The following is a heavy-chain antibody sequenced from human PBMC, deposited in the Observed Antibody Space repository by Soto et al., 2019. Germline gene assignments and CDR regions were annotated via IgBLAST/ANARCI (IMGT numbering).Heavy chain of an antibody. Sequence: QVQLQQWGAGLLKPSETLSLTCAVYGGSFSGYYWSWIRQPPGKGLEWIGEINHSGSTNYNPSLKSRVTISVDTSKNQFSLKLSSVTAADTAVYYCARVVAMAYYYYYGMDVWGQGTTVTVSS. J-gene: IGHJ6*02. CDR3: ARVVAMAYYYYYGMDV. CDR2: INHSGST. CDR1: GGSFSGYY. V-gene: IGHV4-34*01. D-gene: IGHD2-2*01.